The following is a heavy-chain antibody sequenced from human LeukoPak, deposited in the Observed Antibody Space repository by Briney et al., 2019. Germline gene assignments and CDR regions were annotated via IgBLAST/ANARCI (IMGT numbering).Heavy chain of an antibody. CDR3: AKISGYYPSDY. D-gene: IGHD3-22*01. J-gene: IGHJ4*02. CDR2: IRYDGTNK. V-gene: IGHV3-30*02. Sequence: PGGSLRLSCAVSGFIFSDFSMSWVRQAPGKGPEWVSFIRYDGTNKYYADSVKGRFTISRDNSKNTLYLQMYSLRAEDTALYYCAKISGYYPSDYWGQGTLVTVSS. CDR1: GFIFSDFS.